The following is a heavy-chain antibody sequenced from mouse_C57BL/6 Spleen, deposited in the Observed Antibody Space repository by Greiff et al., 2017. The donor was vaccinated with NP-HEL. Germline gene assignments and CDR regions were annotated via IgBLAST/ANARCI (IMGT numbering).Heavy chain of an antibody. CDR3: AREGTGDAMDY. V-gene: IGHV1-82*01. Sequence: QVQLQQSGPELVKPGASVKISCKASGYAFSSSWMNWVKQRPGKGLEWIGRIYPGDGDTNYNGKFKGKATLTADKSSSTAYMQLSSLTSEDSAVYFCAREGTGDAMDYWGQGTSVTVSS. D-gene: IGHD4-1*01. CDR1: GYAFSSSW. J-gene: IGHJ4*01. CDR2: IYPGDGDT.